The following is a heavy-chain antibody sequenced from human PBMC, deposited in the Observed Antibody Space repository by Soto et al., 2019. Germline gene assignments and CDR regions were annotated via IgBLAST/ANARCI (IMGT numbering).Heavy chain of an antibody. J-gene: IGHJ4*02. CDR2: INHSGST. CDR1: GVSFSGYY. V-gene: IGHV4-34*01. Sequence: PSETLSLTCAVYGVSFSGYYWSWIRQPPGKGLEWIGEINHSGSTNYNPSLKSRVTISVDTSKNQFSLKLSSVTAADTAVYYCARLSGSYTDRYFDYWGQGTLVTVSS. D-gene: IGHD1-26*01. CDR3: ARLSGSYTDRYFDY.